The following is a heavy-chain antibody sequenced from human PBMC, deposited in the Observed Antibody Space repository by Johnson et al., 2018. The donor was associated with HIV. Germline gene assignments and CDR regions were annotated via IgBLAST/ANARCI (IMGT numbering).Heavy chain of an antibody. Sequence: VQLVESGGGVVRPGGSLRLSCAASGFTFDESGMSWVRQAPGKGRAWVTGINWNGGRQCYADLVTGRFTISRDNAKNSLYLQMNSLRGEDTALYYCARAGGAVRVNGFDMWGQGTMVTVSS. D-gene: IGHD6-19*01. CDR1: GFTFDESG. CDR2: INWNGGRQ. CDR3: ARAGGAVRVNGFDM. V-gene: IGHV3-20*04. J-gene: IGHJ3*02.